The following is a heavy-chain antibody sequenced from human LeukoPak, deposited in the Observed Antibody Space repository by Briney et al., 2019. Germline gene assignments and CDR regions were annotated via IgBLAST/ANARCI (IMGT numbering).Heavy chain of an antibody. CDR2: INPNSGNT. D-gene: IGHD1-26*01. Sequence: ASVKVSCKASGYTFTSYDINWVRQATGQGLEWMGWINPNSGNTGYAQKFQGRVTITRNTSISTAYMELSSLRSEDTAVYYCARGSGSYYFSFDIWGQGTMVTVSS. CDR1: GYTFTSYD. J-gene: IGHJ3*02. CDR3: ARGSGSYYFSFDI. V-gene: IGHV1-8*03.